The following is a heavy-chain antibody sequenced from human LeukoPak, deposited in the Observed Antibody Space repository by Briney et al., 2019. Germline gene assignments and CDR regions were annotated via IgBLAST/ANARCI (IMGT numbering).Heavy chain of an antibody. V-gene: IGHV3-33*01. J-gene: IGHJ4*02. CDR1: GFSFSSYG. D-gene: IGHD5-18*01. Sequence: GRSLRLSCAASGFSFSSYGTHWVRQAPGKGLEGVAVLWYDGSNKYYADSVKGRFTISRDNSKNRLYLQMNSLRAEDTAVYYCARDSGAAMTYFDHWGQGTLVTVSS. CDR3: ARDSGAAMTYFDH. CDR2: LWYDGSNK.